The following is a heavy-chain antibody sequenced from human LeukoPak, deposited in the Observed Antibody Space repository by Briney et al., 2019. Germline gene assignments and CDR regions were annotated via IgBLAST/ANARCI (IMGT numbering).Heavy chain of an antibody. CDR2: IIPIFGTA. V-gene: IGHV1-69*13. D-gene: IGHD1-7*01. CDR1: GGTFSSYA. J-gene: IGHJ3*02. CDR3: ARTPYNWNYVFSAFDI. Sequence: RASVKVSCKASGGTFSSYAISWVRQAPGQGLEWMGGIIPIFGTANYAQKFQGRVTITADESTSTAYMELSSLRSEDTAVYYCARTPYNWNYVFSAFDIWGQGTMVTVSS.